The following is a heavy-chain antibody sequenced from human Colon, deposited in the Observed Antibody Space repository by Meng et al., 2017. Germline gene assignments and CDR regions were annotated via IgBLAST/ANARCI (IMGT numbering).Heavy chain of an antibody. CDR1: GFTLSAHW. CDR3: ARSGYHNGYDY. V-gene: IGHV3-74*01. CDR2: ISVDETAT. D-gene: IGHD6-25*01. J-gene: IGHJ4*02. Sequence: VQWVETGGGLVQPGGPLRLSCAASGFTLSAHWMHWVRQAPGKGLVGIARISVDETATTYADSVKGRFTISRDNAKNTLYLQMNSLRAEDTAVYYCARSGYHNGYDYWGQGTLVTVSS.